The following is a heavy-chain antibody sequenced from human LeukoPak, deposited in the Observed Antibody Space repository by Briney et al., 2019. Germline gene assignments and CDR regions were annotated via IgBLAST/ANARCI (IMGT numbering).Heavy chain of an antibody. CDR3: AKEGIYLKSSLED. D-gene: IGHD5-12*01. J-gene: IGHJ4*02. CDR2: IWYEERTK. CDR1: GFTFSSYG. Sequence: GGSLRLSCTASGFTFSSYGMHWVRQAPGNGLEWVATIWYEERTKYYIDSVKGRFTISRDNSENTFYLQMNSLRVDDTAIYYCAKEGIYLKSSLEDWGQGTLVTVSS. V-gene: IGHV3-33*06.